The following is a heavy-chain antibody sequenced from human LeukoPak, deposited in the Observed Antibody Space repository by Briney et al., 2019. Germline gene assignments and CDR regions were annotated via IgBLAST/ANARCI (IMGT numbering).Heavy chain of an antibody. CDR3: ARENEAVVTAIRYYYYGMDV. CDR2: TYYRSKWYN. Sequence: SQTLSLICAISGDSVSSNSAAWNWIRQSPSRGLEWLGRTYYRSKWYNDYAVSVKSRITINPDTSKNQFSLQLNSVTPEDTAVYYCARENEAVVTAIRYYYYGMDVWGQGTTVTVSS. D-gene: IGHD2-21*02. CDR1: GDSVSSNSAA. J-gene: IGHJ6*02. V-gene: IGHV6-1*01.